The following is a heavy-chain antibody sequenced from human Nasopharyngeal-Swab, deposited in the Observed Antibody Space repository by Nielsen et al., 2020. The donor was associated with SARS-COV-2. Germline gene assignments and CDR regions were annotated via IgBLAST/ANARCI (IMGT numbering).Heavy chain of an antibody. D-gene: IGHD5-24*01. CDR2: IILTFGTA. V-gene: IGHV1-69*01. CDR3: ARDRLRWLQSGSFLNPDAFDI. J-gene: IGHJ3*02. Sequence: WLRQASGQGLEWTVGIILTFGTANDAEKLQGRFTITADESTSPAYMALSSLRSEDTAVYYCARDRLRWLQSGSFLNPDAFDIWGQGTMVTVSS.